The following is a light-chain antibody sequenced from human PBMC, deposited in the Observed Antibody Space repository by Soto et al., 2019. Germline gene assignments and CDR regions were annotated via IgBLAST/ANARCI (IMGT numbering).Light chain of an antibody. Sequence: EIVLTQSPGTLSLSPGERATLSCRASQSVSSSYLAWYQQKPGQAPRLLIYGASSRATGIPDRFSGSGSETDFTLTISRLEPEDFAVYYCQQYSSPPFTFGPGTKVDIK. J-gene: IGKJ3*01. CDR3: QQYSSPPFT. CDR1: QSVSSSY. CDR2: GAS. V-gene: IGKV3-20*01.